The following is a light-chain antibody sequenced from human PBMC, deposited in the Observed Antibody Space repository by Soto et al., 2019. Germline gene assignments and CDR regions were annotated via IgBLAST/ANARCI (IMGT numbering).Light chain of an antibody. J-gene: IGKJ1*01. CDR3: QQDNNWPT. CDR1: QSVSSD. V-gene: IGKV3-15*01. Sequence: EIVMTQSPATLSVSLGESATLSCRASQSVSSDLAWYQQKPGQASRLLIYGPSTRSTGIAARFSGSGSGTEFTLTISSLQSEDFAVYNWQQDNNWPTFGQGTKVEIK. CDR2: GPS.